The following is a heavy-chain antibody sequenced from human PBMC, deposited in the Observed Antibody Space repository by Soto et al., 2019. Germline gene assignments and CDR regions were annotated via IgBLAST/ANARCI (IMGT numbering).Heavy chain of an antibody. CDR1: GGSFNGYY. D-gene: IGHD3-10*01. Sequence: QVHLQQWGAGLLKASETLSLTCAVYGGSFNGYYWXXIRQPPGKGLEWIGEVHHGGNTNYNPSLXSRXPXSXXXSXXXXXXXXXXXXXXXXXXXXXXXXXXXYYYASGSRGFDPWGQGTLVTVSS. CDR3: XXXXXXYYYASGSRGFDP. CDR2: VHHGGNT. V-gene: IGHV4-34*02. J-gene: IGHJ5*02.